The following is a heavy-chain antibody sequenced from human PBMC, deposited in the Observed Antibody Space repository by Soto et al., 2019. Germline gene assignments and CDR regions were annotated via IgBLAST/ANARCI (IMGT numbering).Heavy chain of an antibody. CDR2: IYSGGST. J-gene: IGHJ1*01. Sequence: GGSLRLSCAVSGFSVSSSHMNWVRQAPGKGLEWVSVIYSGGSTYYADSVKGRFTIYRDNSKNTLYLQMNSLRAEDTAVYYCARDRVESGYPEYFQHWGQGTLVTVSS. V-gene: IGHV3-53*01. CDR1: GFSVSSSH. CDR3: ARDRVESGYPEYFQH. D-gene: IGHD3-22*01.